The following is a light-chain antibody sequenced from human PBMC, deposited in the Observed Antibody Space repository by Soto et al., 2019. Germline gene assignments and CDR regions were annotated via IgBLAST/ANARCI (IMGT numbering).Light chain of an antibody. Sequence: DIQMTQSPSSLSASVGDRVTITCRASQSISSFLNWYQQKPGKAPKLLIYAASSFQSGVPSRFSGSGSGTDFTLTISSLQPEDFATYYCQQYENLPTFGQGTRLEIK. CDR2: AAS. CDR3: QQYENLPT. CDR1: QSISSF. J-gene: IGKJ5*01. V-gene: IGKV1-39*01.